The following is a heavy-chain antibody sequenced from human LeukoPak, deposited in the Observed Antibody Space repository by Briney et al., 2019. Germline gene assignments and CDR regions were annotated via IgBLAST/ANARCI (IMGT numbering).Heavy chain of an antibody. CDR2: INPNSGGT. CDR3: ARILGYYYDSSGYYEGDY. J-gene: IGHJ4*02. Sequence: ASVKVSCKASGYTFTGYYMHWVRQAPGQGLEWMGWINPNSGGTNYAQKFQGRVTMTRDTSISTAYMELSRLRSDDTAVYYCARILGYYYDSSGYYEGDYWGQGTLVTVSS. CDR1: GYTFTGYY. V-gene: IGHV1-2*02. D-gene: IGHD3-22*01.